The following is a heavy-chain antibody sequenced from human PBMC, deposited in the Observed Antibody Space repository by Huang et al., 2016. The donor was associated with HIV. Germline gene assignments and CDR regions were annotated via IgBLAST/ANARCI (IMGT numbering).Heavy chain of an antibody. CDR3: ASRTTVTTTSNYHYFYMDV. D-gene: IGHD4-17*01. CDR1: GGPISSSSYY. Sequence: QLQLQESGPGLVKPSETLSLTCTVSGGPISSSSYYWGWIRQTPGKGLACIGSIYYIGNGYYNPSLKSRVTMSVDRSSNQFSLKMHSVTAADTAVYYCASRTTVTTTSNYHYFYMDVWGKGTTVIVSS. V-gene: IGHV4-39*01. J-gene: IGHJ6*03. CDR2: IYYIGNG.